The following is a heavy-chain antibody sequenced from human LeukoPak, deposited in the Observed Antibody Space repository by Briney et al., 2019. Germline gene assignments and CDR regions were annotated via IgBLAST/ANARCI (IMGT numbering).Heavy chain of an antibody. J-gene: IGHJ6*02. V-gene: IGHV1-8*01. CDR2: MNPNSGTT. CDR3: VRNYGDYYYYYYYGMDV. Sequence: APVKVSFQASGYTFTNYYINLGRAATGQRPGWVGGMNPNSGTTGYAQKFQGRVTMTRNTSISTAYMELSSLRSEDTAVYYCVRNYGDYYYYYYYGMDVWGQGTTVTVSS. D-gene: IGHD4-17*01. CDR1: GYTFTNYY.